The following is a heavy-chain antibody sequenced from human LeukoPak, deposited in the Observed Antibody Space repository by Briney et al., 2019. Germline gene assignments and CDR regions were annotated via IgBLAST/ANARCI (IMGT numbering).Heavy chain of an antibody. V-gene: IGHV4-30-2*01. Sequence: PSETLSLTCTVSGGSISSGGYYWSWIRQPPGKGLEWIGYIYHSRSTYYNPSLKSRVTISVDRSKNQFSLKLSSVTAADTAVYYCARHLLQPYCSSTSCYIAEGYYMDVWGKGTTVTVSS. D-gene: IGHD2-2*02. CDR3: ARHLLQPYCSSTSCYIAEGYYMDV. J-gene: IGHJ6*03. CDR2: IYHSRST. CDR1: GGSISSGGYY.